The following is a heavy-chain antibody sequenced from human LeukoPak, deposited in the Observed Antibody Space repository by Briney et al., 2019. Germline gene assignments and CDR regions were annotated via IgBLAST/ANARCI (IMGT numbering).Heavy chain of an antibody. CDR3: ARGPHWDPHFDY. CDR2: INPNSGGT. V-gene: IGHV1-2*02. D-gene: IGHD7-27*01. J-gene: IGHJ4*02. CDR1: GYTFSVYY. Sequence: ASVKVSCKASGYTFSVYYMHWVRQVPGQGLEWMGWINPNSGGTNYAQKFQGRVTMTRDTSISTAYMELSSLRSDDTAVYYCARGPHWDPHFDYWGQGTLVTVSS.